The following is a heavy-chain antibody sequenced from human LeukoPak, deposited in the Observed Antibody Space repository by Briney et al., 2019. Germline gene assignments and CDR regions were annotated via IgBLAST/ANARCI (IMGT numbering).Heavy chain of an antibody. V-gene: IGHV4-34*01. J-gene: IGHJ4*02. Sequence: SETLSPICPVYGGSFSGYYWSWIRQPPGKGLEWIGEINHSGSTNYNPSLKSRVTISVDTSKNQFSLKLSSVTAADTAVYYCAREGVVGAYRHFDYWGQGPLVSVSS. CDR3: AREGVVGAYRHFDY. CDR2: INHSGST. CDR1: GGSFSGYY. D-gene: IGHD2-15*01.